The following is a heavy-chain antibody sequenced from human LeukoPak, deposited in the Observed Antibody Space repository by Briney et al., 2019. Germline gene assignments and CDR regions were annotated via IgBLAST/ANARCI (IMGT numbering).Heavy chain of an antibody. J-gene: IGHJ5*02. CDR2: INPHSGAT. V-gene: IGHV1-2*02. CDR1: VYGFTDVY. CDR3: ATSSTVAHTRDP. D-gene: IGHD1-1*01. Sequence: ASVTVSCKASVYGFTDVYFNWVRQAPGQGLEWMGWINPHSGATNYAQRFQGRLSMDASFDTAYIELSRLTSDDTAVYYCATSSTVAHTRDPWGQGTLVTVSS.